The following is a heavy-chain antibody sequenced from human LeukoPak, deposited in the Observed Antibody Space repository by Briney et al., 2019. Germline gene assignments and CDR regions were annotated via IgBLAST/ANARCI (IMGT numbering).Heavy chain of an antibody. D-gene: IGHD1-26*01. CDR1: GGSISSYY. V-gene: IGHV4-59*01. Sequence: PSETLSLTCTVSGGSISSYYWSWIRQPPGKGLEWIGYIYYSGNTNYNPSLKSRVTISIDTSKNRFSLKLSSVTAADTAVYYCARVGSGSFDYWGQGTLVTVSS. CDR2: IYYSGNT. CDR3: ARVGSGSFDY. J-gene: IGHJ4*02.